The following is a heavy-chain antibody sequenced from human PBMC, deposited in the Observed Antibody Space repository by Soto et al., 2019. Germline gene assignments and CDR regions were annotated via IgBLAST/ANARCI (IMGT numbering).Heavy chain of an antibody. CDR3: ARGLAPNS. J-gene: IGHJ5*01. CDR1: GGSVSRGHYY. CDR2: IYYSGNT. D-gene: IGHD6-19*01. Sequence: SETLSLTCTVSGGSVSRGHYYWTWIWQPPGKGLEWIGYIYYSGNTDYNPSLKGRVTVALDTSKNQFSLHLSSVTAADTAVYYCARGLAPNSWGHGTLVTVSS. V-gene: IGHV4-61*01.